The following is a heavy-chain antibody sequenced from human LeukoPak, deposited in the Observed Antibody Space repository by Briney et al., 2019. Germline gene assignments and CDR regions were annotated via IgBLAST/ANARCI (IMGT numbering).Heavy chain of an antibody. CDR1: GFTFSSYG. D-gene: IGHD6-6*01. J-gene: IGHJ4*02. Sequence: PGRSLRLSCAASGFTFSSYGMHWVRQAPGKGLEWVAVIWYDGSNKYYADSVKGRFTISRDNSKNTLYLQMNSPRAEDTAVYYCAKLYSSSDFDYWGQGTLVTVSS. CDR2: IWYDGSNK. CDR3: AKLYSSSDFDY. V-gene: IGHV3-33*06.